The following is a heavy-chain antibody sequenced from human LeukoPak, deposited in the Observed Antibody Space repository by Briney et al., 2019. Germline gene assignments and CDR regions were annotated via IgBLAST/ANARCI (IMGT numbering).Heavy chain of an antibody. CDR2: IIPIFGAA. J-gene: IGHJ5*02. CDR1: GGTFSSYA. V-gene: IGHV1-69*06. Sequence: ASVKVSCKASGGTFSSYAIGWVRQAPGQVLEWMGGIIPIFGAANYAQKFQGRVTITADKSTSTAYMELSSLRSEDTAVYYCARDYCSGGSCHYYNWFDPWGQGTLVTVSS. CDR3: ARDYCSGGSCHYYNWFDP. D-gene: IGHD2-15*01.